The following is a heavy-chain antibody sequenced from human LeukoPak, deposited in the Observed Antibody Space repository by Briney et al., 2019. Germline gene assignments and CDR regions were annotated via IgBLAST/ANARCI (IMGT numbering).Heavy chain of an antibody. V-gene: IGHV4-34*01. CDR3: ARGHQWLVNWYFDL. CDR2: INHSGST. D-gene: IGHD6-19*01. Sequence: SETLSLTCAVYGGSFSGYYWSWIRQPPGKGPEWIGEINHSGSTNYNPSLKSRVTISVDTSKNQFSLKLSSVTAADTAVYYCARGHQWLVNWYFDLWGRGTLVTVSS. CDR1: GGSFSGYY. J-gene: IGHJ2*01.